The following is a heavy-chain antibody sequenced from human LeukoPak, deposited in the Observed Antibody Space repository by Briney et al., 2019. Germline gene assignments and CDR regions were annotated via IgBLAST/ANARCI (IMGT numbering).Heavy chain of an antibody. D-gene: IGHD5-18*01. Sequence: ESLKISCKGSGYSFTSYWIGWVRQMPGKGLEWMGIIYPGDSDTRYSPSFQGQVTISADKSTSTAYLQWSSLKASDTAMYYCARVGAEQLWLNDYWGQGTLVTVSS. J-gene: IGHJ4*02. CDR2: IYPGDSDT. CDR3: ARVGAEQLWLNDY. V-gene: IGHV5-51*01. CDR1: GYSFTSYW.